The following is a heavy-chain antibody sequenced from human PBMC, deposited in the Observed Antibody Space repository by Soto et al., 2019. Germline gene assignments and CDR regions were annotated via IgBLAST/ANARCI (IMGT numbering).Heavy chain of an antibody. CDR2: ISYSGST. CDR1: GGSISSYY. Sequence: QVQLQESGPGLVKPSETLSLTCRISGGSISSYYWNWIRQAPGKGLEWIGFISYSGSTNYNPALPSRVTISVDTSKDQISLRLNSVTAADTAVYYCARVQSPRWGYYYAVDVWGQGTTVTVSS. CDR3: ARVQSPRWGYYYAVDV. V-gene: IGHV4-59*01. D-gene: IGHD2-15*01. J-gene: IGHJ6*01.